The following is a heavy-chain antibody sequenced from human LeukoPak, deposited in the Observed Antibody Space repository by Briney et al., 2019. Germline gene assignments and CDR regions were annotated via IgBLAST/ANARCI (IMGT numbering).Heavy chain of an antibody. CDR2: INTDGTTT. J-gene: IGHJ4*02. V-gene: IGHV3-74*01. D-gene: IGHD5-18*01. Sequence: PGGSLRPSCAASGFTFSSYAMSWVRQAPGKGLVWVSRINTDGTTTTYADSVKGRFTISRDNPKNTLYLQMNSLRAEDTAVYYCARDPWGYRAGVMDLWGQGTLLTVSS. CDR1: GFTFSSYA. CDR3: ARDPWGYRAGVMDL.